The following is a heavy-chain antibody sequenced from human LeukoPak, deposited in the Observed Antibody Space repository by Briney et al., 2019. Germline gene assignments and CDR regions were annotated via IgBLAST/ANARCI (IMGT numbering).Heavy chain of an antibody. CDR3: ARTRYYYNSRSYGAPYYFDY. CDR2: IYYSGST. D-gene: IGHD3-10*01. Sequence: SETLSLTCDVYGGSFSGYYWGWIRQPPGKGLEWIGSIYYSGSTYYNPSLKSRVTISVDTSKNQFSLKLSSVTAADTAVYYCARTRYYYNSRSYGAPYYFDYWGQGTLVTVSS. V-gene: IGHV4-39*01. J-gene: IGHJ4*02. CDR1: GGSFSGYY.